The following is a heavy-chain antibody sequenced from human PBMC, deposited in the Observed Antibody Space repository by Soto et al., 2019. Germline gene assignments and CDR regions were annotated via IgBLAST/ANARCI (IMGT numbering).Heavy chain of an antibody. CDR1: EVILRIYV. V-gene: IGHV3-30*19. CDR2: ISYDGSNK. CDR3: ARDLIRHYDFWSGYGANKDYYYGMDV. J-gene: IGHJ6*02. Sequence: PAWSERLSSAASEVILRIYVMHLVRKDSGKGLEWVAGISYDGSNKYYADSVKGRFTISRDNSKNTLYLQMNSLRAEDTAVYYCARDLIRHYDFWSGYGANKDYYYGMDVWGQGTTVTVSS. D-gene: IGHD3-3*01.